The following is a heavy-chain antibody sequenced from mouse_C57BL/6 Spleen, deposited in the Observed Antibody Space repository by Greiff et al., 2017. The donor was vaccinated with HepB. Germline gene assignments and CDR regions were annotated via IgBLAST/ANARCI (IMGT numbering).Heavy chain of an antibody. J-gene: IGHJ4*01. V-gene: IGHV3-6*01. CDR2: ISYDGSN. Sequence: DVKLQESGPGLVKPSQSLSLTCSVTGYSITSGYYWNWIRQFPGNKLEWMGYISYDGSNNYNPSLKNRISITRDTSKNQFFLKLNSVTTEDTATYYCARGPSAMDYWGQGTSVTVSS. CDR1: GYSITSGYY. CDR3: ARGPSAMDY.